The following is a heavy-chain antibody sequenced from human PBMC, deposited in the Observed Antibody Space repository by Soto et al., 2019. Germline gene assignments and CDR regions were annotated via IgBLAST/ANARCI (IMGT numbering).Heavy chain of an antibody. J-gene: IGHJ4*02. V-gene: IGHV3-33*01. CDR1: GFTFNTYA. D-gene: IGHD6-19*01. CDR3: ASRSRRHSNGWYSDY. Sequence: QVQLVESGGGVVQPGRSLRLSCAASGFTFNTYAMNWVRQAPGKGLEWVALIWYDGSYTYYADSVKGRFTISRDNSKNTLYLKMNSLRVEDTAVYYCASRSRRHSNGWYSDYWGQGTLVTVSS. CDR2: IWYDGSYT.